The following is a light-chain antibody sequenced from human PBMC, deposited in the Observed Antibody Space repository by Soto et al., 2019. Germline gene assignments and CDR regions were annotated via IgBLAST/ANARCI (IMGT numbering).Light chain of an antibody. CDR2: TNS. CDR1: SSNIGAIYD. V-gene: IGLV1-40*01. CDR3: QSYDISLSGWV. J-gene: IGLJ3*02. Sequence: QSVLTQPPSVSGAPGQRVTISCTGSSSNIGAIYDVHWYQQLPGTAPKLLIYTNSKRPSGVPDRFSGSKSGTSASLAITGLQAEDEADYYCQSYDISLSGWVFGGGTKLTVL.